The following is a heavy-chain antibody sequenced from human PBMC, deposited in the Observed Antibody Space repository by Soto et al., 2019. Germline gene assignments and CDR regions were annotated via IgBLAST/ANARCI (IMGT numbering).Heavy chain of an antibody. J-gene: IGHJ4*02. D-gene: IGHD6-19*01. Sequence: EVQLVESGGGLVQPGTSLRLSCAASGFTFDDYAMHWVRQVPGKGLEWVSGLSWNSGTIDYADSVKGRFTISRDNAKNSLHLQMNSLKPEDRAFYYCAKAESSGWYYSLDYWGQGTLVTVSS. V-gene: IGHV3-9*01. CDR1: GFTFDDYA. CDR2: LSWNSGTI. CDR3: AKAESSGWYYSLDY.